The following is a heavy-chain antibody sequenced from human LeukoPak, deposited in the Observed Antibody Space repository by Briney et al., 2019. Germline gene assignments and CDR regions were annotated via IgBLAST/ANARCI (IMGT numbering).Heavy chain of an antibody. V-gene: IGHV3-15*04. Sequence: GGSLRLSCAASGFTFSDAWMSWVRQTPGKGLEWVGRIESKTDGGTTDYGAPVKGRFTISRDDSTNTLYLQMNSLKSEDTAVYYCTTYGSGRKFDYWGQGILVTVSS. D-gene: IGHD3-10*01. CDR1: GFTFSDAW. J-gene: IGHJ4*02. CDR2: IESKTDGGTT. CDR3: TTYGSGRKFDY.